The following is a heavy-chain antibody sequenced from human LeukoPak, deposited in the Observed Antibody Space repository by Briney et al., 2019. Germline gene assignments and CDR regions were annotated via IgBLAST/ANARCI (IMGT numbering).Heavy chain of an antibody. CDR1: EFAFSLYA. Sequence: GGSLRLSCAASEFAFSLYAMSWVRQAPNKGLDWVSVVSGSSHKIRYADSVKGRFTISRDNFENTLYLQMNNLRAEDTALYYCAGRPTGYSSGYIFWGQGALVTVSS. D-gene: IGHD5-18*01. J-gene: IGHJ1*01. CDR2: VSGSSHKI. CDR3: AGRPTGYSSGYIF. V-gene: IGHV3-23*01.